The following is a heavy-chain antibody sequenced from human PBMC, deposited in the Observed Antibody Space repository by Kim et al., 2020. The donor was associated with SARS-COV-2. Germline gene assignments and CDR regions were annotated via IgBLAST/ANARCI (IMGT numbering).Heavy chain of an antibody. V-gene: IGHV5-51*01. J-gene: IGHJ6*02. D-gene: IGHD6-13*01. CDR3: ARHGTYSSRDYYYYGMDV. CDR2: IYPGDSDT. Sequence: GESLKISCKGSGYSFTSYWIGWVRQMPGKGLEWMGIIYPGDSDTRYSPSFQGQVTISADKSISTSYLQWSSLKASDTAMYYCARHGTYSSRDYYYYGMDVWGQGTTVTVSS. CDR1: GYSFTSYW.